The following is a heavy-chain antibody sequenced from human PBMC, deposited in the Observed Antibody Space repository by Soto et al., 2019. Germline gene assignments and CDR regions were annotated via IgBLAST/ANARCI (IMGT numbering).Heavy chain of an antibody. CDR1: GFTFSSYW. Sequence: PGGSLRLSCAASGFTFSSYWMSWVRQAPGKGLEWVANIKQDGSEKYYVDSVKGRFTISRDNAKNSLYLQMNSLRAEDTAVYYCARDREKYYYDSSGSNWFDPWGQGTLVTVSS. D-gene: IGHD3-22*01. V-gene: IGHV3-7*03. J-gene: IGHJ5*02. CDR3: ARDREKYYYDSSGSNWFDP. CDR2: IKQDGSEK.